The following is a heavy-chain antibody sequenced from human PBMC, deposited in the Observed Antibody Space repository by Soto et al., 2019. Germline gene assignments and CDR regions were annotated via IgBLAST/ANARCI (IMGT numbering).Heavy chain of an antibody. CDR1: GYKFTDYY. Sequence: QVVLVQSGAEVKKPGDSVKVSCKSSGYKFTDYYIHWVRQAPGQGPEWMGWVNPKRGDAVYAQKFQGWVTMTRDTATTTAYLEVYRLKPDYTAVYFCARDPGLPGRYWYFDLWGRGTLVTVSS. CDR3: ARDPGLPGRYWYFDL. CDR2: VNPKRGDA. D-gene: IGHD3-9*01. V-gene: IGHV1-2*04. J-gene: IGHJ2*01.